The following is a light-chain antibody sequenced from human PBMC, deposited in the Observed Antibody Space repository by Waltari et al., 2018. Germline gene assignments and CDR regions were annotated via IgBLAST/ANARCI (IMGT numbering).Light chain of an antibody. Sequence: ELVLTQSPVTLSLSPGERATLSCRASQSGNDIYLAWYQQKVGQPPRLLIYGASSRATGIPDRVSGSGSGTDFTLTISRLEPEDFAVYYCQHLDTSWTFGQGTKVEIK. CDR2: GAS. CDR3: QHLDTSWT. V-gene: IGKV3-20*01. CDR1: QSGNDIY. J-gene: IGKJ1*01.